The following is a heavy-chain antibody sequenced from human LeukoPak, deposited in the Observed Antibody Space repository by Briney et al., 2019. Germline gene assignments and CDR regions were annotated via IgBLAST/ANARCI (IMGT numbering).Heavy chain of an antibody. CDR1: GYTFTTYY. Sequence: ASVKASCKASGYTFTTYYMHWVRQAPGQGLEWMGFINPSGGSTSYAQKFQGRVTMTRDTSTSTVYMELSSLRSEDTAVYYCARNVGSGLDYWGQGTLVIVSS. CDR3: ARNVGSGLDY. J-gene: IGHJ4*02. D-gene: IGHD3-10*01. CDR2: INPSGGST. V-gene: IGHV1-46*03.